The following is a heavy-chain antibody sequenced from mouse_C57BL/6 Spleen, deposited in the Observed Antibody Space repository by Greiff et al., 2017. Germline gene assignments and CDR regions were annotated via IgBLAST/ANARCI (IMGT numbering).Heavy chain of an antibody. CDR1: GYAFSSSW. CDR2: IYPGDGDT. D-gene: IGHD1-1*01. CDR3: ARERDYGRGYFDV. J-gene: IGHJ1*03. Sequence: VQLQQSGPELVKPGASVKISCKASGYAFSSSWMNWVKQRPGTGLEWIGRIYPGDGDTNYNGKFKGKATLTADKSSSTAYMQLSSLTSEDAAVYCGARERDYGRGYFDVWGTGTAVTVSS. V-gene: IGHV1-82*01.